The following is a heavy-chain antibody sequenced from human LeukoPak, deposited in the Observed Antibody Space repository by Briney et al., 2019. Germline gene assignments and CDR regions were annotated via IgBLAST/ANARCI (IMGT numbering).Heavy chain of an antibody. CDR1: GGSISSSSYY. CDR2: IYYGGST. Sequence: SETLSLTCTVSGGSISSSSYYWGWIRQPPGKGLEWIGSIYYGGSTYYNPSLKSRVTISVDTSKNQFSLKLSTVTAADTAVYYCARDTMVRGVIIKTPGYFDYWGQGTLVTVSS. J-gene: IGHJ4*02. D-gene: IGHD3-10*01. V-gene: IGHV4-39*01. CDR3: ARDTMVRGVIIKTPGYFDY.